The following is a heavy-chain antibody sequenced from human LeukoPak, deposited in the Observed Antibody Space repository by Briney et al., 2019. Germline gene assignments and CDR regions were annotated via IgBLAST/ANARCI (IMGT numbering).Heavy chain of an antibody. D-gene: IGHD3-22*01. Sequence: GGSLRLSCAASGFTFSSYWMSWVRQAPGKGLEGVANIKQDGSEKYYVDSVRGRFTISRDNAKNSLYLQMNSLRAEDTAVCYCARVAYYYDSSTPLHHYYYYMDVWGKGTTVTVSS. V-gene: IGHV3-7*01. CDR3: ARVAYYYDSSTPLHHYYYYMDV. J-gene: IGHJ6*03. CDR2: IKQDGSEK. CDR1: GFTFSSYW.